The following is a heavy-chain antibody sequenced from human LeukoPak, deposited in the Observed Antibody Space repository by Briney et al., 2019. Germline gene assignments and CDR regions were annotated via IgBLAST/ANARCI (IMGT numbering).Heavy chain of an antibody. CDR2: IYYSGST. Sequence: SSETLSLTCTVSGGSISSYYWSWIRQPPGKGLEWIGYIYYSGSTNYNPSLKSRATISVDTSKNQFSLKLSSVTAADTAVYYCARGEYYFDYWGQGTLVTVSS. J-gene: IGHJ4*02. CDR3: ARGEYYFDY. CDR1: GGSISSYY. V-gene: IGHV4-59*01.